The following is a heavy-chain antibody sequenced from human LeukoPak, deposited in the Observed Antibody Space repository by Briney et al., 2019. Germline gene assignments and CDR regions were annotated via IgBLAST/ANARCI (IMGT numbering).Heavy chain of an antibody. CDR1: GFTFSSYA. CDR2: VSGSGGST. J-gene: IGHJ3*02. CDR3: ARDRYIYGGDHDAFDI. Sequence: GGSLRLSCAASGFTFSSYAMSWVRQAPGKGLEWVSAVSGSGGSTYYADSVKGRFTISRDNSKNTLYLQMNSLRAEDTAVYYCARDRYIYGGDHDAFDIWGQGTMVTVSS. V-gene: IGHV3-23*01. D-gene: IGHD5-18*01.